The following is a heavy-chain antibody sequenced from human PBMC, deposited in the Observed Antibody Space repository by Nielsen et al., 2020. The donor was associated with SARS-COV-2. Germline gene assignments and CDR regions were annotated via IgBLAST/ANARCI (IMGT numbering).Heavy chain of an antibody. D-gene: IGHD7-27*01. V-gene: IGHV4-34*01. Sequence: SETLSLTCAVYGGSFSGYYWSWIRQPPGKGLEWIGEINHSGSTNYNPSLKSRVTISVDTSKNQFSLKLSSVTAADTAVYYCARGLGPSDYWGQGTLGTVSS. CDR2: INHSGST. CDR1: GGSFSGYY. CDR3: ARGLGPSDY. J-gene: IGHJ4*02.